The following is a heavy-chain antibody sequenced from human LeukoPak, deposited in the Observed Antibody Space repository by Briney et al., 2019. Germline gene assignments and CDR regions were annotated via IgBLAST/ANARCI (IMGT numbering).Heavy chain of an antibody. J-gene: IGHJ3*02. Sequence: ASVKVSCKASGYIFNKYGVSWVRQAPGQGLEWLAWISCYNGDTNYAQKFQGRVTVTTDTSTSTVFMELSSVTAADTAVYYCAREFLPRHAFDIWGQGTMVTVSS. V-gene: IGHV1-18*01. CDR2: ISCYNGDT. CDR1: GYIFNKYG. D-gene: IGHD2-21*01. CDR3: AREFLPRHAFDI.